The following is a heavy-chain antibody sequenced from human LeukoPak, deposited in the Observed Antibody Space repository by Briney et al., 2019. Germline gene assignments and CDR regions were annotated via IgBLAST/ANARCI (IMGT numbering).Heavy chain of an antibody. CDR1: GYSISSYY. CDR3: ARVRAAAGLRWFDP. D-gene: IGHD6-13*01. J-gene: IGHJ5*02. V-gene: IGHV4-59*01. Sequence: SETLSLTCAVSGYSISSYYWSWIRQPPGKGLEWIGYIYYSGSTNYNPSLKSRVTISVDTSKNQFSLKLSSVTAADTAVYYCARVRAAAGLRWFDPWGQGTLVTVSS. CDR2: IYYSGST.